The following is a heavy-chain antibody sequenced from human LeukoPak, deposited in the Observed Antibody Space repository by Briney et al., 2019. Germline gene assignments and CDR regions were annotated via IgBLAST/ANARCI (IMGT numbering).Heavy chain of an antibody. V-gene: IGHV4-61*02. CDR3: ASRYYYYGSGLLDY. CDR1: GDSISSSSYY. J-gene: IGHJ4*02. D-gene: IGHD3-10*01. Sequence: SETLSLTCTVSGDSISSSSYYWSWIRQPAGKGLEWIGRIYTSGSTNYNPSLKSRVTISVDTSKNQFSLKLSSVTAADTAVYYCASRYYYYGSGLLDYWGQGTLVTVSS. CDR2: IYTSGST.